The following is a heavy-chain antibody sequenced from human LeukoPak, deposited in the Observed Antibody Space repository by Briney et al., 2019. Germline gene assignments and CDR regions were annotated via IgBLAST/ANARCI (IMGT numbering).Heavy chain of an antibody. CDR1: GGSISSGSYY. V-gene: IGHV4-61*02. CDR2: IYTSGST. J-gene: IGHJ3*02. D-gene: IGHD2-2*01. Sequence: SQTLSLTCTVSGGSISSGSYYWRWLRQPAGTGLEWIGRIYTSGSTNYNPSLKSRVTISVDTSKNQFSLKLSSVTAADTAVYYCARDIRGYCSSTSCSGHAFDIWGQGTMVTVSS. CDR3: ARDIRGYCSSTSCSGHAFDI.